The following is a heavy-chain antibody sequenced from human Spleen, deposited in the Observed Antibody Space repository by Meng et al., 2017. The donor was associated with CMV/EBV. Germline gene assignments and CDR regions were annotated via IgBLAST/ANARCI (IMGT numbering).Heavy chain of an antibody. V-gene: IGHV4-59*01. CDR2: IYYSGST. J-gene: IGHJ4*02. CDR1: GGSISSYY. Sequence: SETLSLTCTVSGGSISSYYWSWIRQPPGKGLEWIGYIYYSGSTKYNPSLKSRVTISIDTSKNQFSLKLTSVTAADTAVYYCVRDWGYCSGGSCQRHFDYWGQGTLVTVSS. CDR3: VRDWGYCSGGSCQRHFDY. D-gene: IGHD2-15*01.